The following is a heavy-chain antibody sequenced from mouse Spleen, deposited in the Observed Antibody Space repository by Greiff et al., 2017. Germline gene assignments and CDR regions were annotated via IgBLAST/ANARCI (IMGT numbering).Heavy chain of an antibody. D-gene: IGHD1-1*01. J-gene: IGHJ3*01. V-gene: IGHV5-6-5*01. CDR2: ISSGGST. Sequence: EVQLVESGGGLVKPGGSLKLSCAASGFTFSSYAMSWVRQTPEKRLEWVASISSGGSTYYPDSVKGRFTISRDNARNILYLQMSSLRSEDTAMYYCARGQGYGSTPPGFAYWGQGTLVTVSA. CDR3: ARGQGYGSTPPGFAY. CDR1: GFTFSSYA.